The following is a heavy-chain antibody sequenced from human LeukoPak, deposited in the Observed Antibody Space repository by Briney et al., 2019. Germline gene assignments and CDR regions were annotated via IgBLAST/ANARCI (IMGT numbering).Heavy chain of an antibody. Sequence: SETLSLTCAVYGGSFSGYYWSWIRQPPGKGLEWIGSIYYSGSTYYNPSLKSRVTISVDTSKNQFSLKLSSVTAADTAVYYCARHWYSSSFDYWGQGTLVTVSS. CDR2: IYYSGST. D-gene: IGHD6-13*01. CDR1: GGSFSGYY. CDR3: ARHWYSSSFDY. J-gene: IGHJ4*02. V-gene: IGHV4-34*01.